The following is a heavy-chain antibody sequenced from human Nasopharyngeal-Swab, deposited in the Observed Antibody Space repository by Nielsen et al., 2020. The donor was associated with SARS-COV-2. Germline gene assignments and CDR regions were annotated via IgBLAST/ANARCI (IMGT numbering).Heavy chain of an antibody. CDR1: GFTFTNFP. V-gene: IGHV3-30-3*01. CDR2: MSYDGSNK. CDR3: ARAFRYYYMDV. J-gene: IGHJ6*03. Sequence: GESLKISCAASGFTFTNFPIHWVRQAPGKGLEWVAVMSYDGSNKYYADSVKGRFTISRDNAKNTLYLQMNSLRAEDTAVYYCARAFRYYYMDVWGKGTTVTVSS.